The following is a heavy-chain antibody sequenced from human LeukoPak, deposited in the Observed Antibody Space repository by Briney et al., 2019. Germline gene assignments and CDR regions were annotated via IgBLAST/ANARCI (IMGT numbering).Heavy chain of an antibody. CDR2: IYYSGST. CDR1: DGSISTYY. V-gene: IGHV4-59*01. J-gene: IGHJ5*02. CDR3: ARDPSPFYSGSYLGFDP. D-gene: IGHD1-26*01. Sequence: SETLSLTCTVSDGSISTYYWSWIRQPPGKGLEWIGYIYYSGSTNYNPSLKSRVTISVDTSKNQFSLKLSSVTAADTAVYYCARDPSPFYSGSYLGFDPWGQGTLVTVSS.